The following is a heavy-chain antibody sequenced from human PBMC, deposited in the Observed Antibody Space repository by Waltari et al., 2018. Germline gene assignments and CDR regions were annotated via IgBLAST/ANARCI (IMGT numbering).Heavy chain of an antibody. CDR1: GGSISSESYY. D-gene: IGHD5-12*01. J-gene: IGHJ3*02. CDR3: ARPSGNAFDI. V-gene: IGHV4-61*01. CDR2: IYYDGTP. Sequence: QVQLRESGPGLVKSSETLSLTCTVSGGSISSESYYWSWIRQPPGKGLEWIGYIYYDGTPNYNPSLKSRVTISHDTSKNQFSRRLSAMTAADTAVYYCARPSGNAFDIWGRGTMITVSS.